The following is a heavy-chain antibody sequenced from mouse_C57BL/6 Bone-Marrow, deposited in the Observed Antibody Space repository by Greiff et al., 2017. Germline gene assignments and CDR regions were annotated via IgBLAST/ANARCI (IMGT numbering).Heavy chain of an antibody. D-gene: IGHD1-1*01. CDR2: IYPGDGDT. Sequence: QVQLQQSGAELVKPGASVKISCKASGYAFSSYWMNWVKQRPGKGLEWIGQIYPGDGDTNYNGKFKGKATLTADKSSSTAYMQLSSLTSEDSAVYFCARCPYYGSSYWYCDFWGTGTTVTVSS. V-gene: IGHV1-80*01. CDR1: GYAFSSYW. CDR3: ARCPYYGSSYWYCDF. J-gene: IGHJ1*03.